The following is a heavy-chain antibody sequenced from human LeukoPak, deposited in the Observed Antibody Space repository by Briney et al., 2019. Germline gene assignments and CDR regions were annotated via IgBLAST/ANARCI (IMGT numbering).Heavy chain of an antibody. Sequence: GGSLRLSCAASGFTFSSYAMHWVRQAPGKGLEYVSAISSNGGSTYYANSVKGRFTISRDNSKNTLYLQMGSLRAEDMAVYYCARDSRSRITGTTPDAFDIWGQETMVTVSS. CDR2: ISSNGGST. V-gene: IGHV3-64*01. CDR1: GFTFSSYA. CDR3: ARDSRSRITGTTPDAFDI. D-gene: IGHD1-7*01. J-gene: IGHJ3*02.